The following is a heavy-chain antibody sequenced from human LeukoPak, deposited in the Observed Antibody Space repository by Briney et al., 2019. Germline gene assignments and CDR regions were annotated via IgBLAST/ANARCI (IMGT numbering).Heavy chain of an antibody. V-gene: IGHV3-11*01. CDR1: GFTFSDYY. Sequence: GGSLRLTCAASGFTFSDYYMSWIRQAPGKGLEWVSYISSSGSTIYYADSVKGRFTISRDNAKNSLYLQMNSLRAEDTAVYYCAKDDYGDYVYYGMDVWGQGTTVTVSS. CDR2: ISSSGSTI. CDR3: AKDDYGDYVYYGMDV. J-gene: IGHJ6*02. D-gene: IGHD4-17*01.